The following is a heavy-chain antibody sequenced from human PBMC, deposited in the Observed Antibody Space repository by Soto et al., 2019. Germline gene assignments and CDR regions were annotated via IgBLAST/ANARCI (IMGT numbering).Heavy chain of an antibody. V-gene: IGHV4-34*01. CDR1: GVSFSGYY. Sequence: PSDTLSLTCAVYGVSFSGYYWSWIRQPPGKGLEWIGEINHSGSTNYNPSLKSRVTISVDTSKNQFSLKLSSVTAADTAVYYCAKPGIAVADAIDYWGQGTLVTVS. J-gene: IGHJ4*02. CDR3: AKPGIAVADAIDY. D-gene: IGHD6-19*01. CDR2: INHSGST.